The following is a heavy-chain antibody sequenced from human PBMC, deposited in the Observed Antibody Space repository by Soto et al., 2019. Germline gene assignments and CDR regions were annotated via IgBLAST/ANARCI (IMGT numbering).Heavy chain of an antibody. CDR2: ISPKSGAT. CDR1: GYTFTGYY. J-gene: IGHJ4*02. D-gene: IGHD1-26*01. V-gene: IGHV1-2*02. CDR3: GRGRSGELVVFY. Sequence: QVQLVQSGAEVKESGASVKVSCKASGYTFTGYYIHWVRQAPGQGLEWVGEISPKSGATRYAQKFQGRVTMTKDTSITTVYMELSNLSPDDPAVYYCGRGRSGELVVFYWGQGTLVTVHS.